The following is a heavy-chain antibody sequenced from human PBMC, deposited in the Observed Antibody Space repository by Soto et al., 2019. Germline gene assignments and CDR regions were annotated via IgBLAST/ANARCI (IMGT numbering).Heavy chain of an antibody. J-gene: IGHJ3*01. D-gene: IGHD1-26*01. CDR1: GYTFTSYY. CDR2: INPSGGST. V-gene: IGHV1-46*01. CDR3: ASHLTEYYAPTARHARSGGAFDL. Sequence: GSVKVSCKASGYTFTSYYRHWVRQAPGQGLEWMGIINPSGGSTSYAQKFQGRVTMARDTSTSTDYMELSSLRSEDRAVYYCASHLTEYYAPTARHARSGGAFDLWGQGTMVTVSS.